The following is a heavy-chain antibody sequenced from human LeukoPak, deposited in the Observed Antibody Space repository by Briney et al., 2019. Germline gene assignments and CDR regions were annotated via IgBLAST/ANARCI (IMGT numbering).Heavy chain of an antibody. J-gene: IGHJ3*02. CDR3: AKDLEGNYYENYDAFDT. D-gene: IGHD1-26*01. CDR1: GFTFSSYA. CDR2: ISGSGGSI. V-gene: IGHV3-23*01. Sequence: GGSLRLSCAASGFTFSSYAMSWVRQAPGKGLEWVSAISGSGGSIYFADSVKGRFTISRDNSKNTLYLQMNSLRAEDTAVYYCAKDLEGNYYENYDAFDTWGQGTMVTVSS.